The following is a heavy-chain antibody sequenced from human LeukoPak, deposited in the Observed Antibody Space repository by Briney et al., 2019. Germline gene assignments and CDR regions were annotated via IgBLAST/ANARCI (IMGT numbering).Heavy chain of an antibody. CDR2: INPNSGGT. CDR1: GYTFTGYY. D-gene: IGHD2-2*01. Sequence: ASVKVSCKASGYTFTGYYVHWVRQAPGQGLEWMGWINPNSGGTNYAQTFQGRVTMTKDTSIMTAYMEVSGLTSDDTAVYYCARDDCSDSSCPLFQHWGQGTLVIVSS. V-gene: IGHV1-2*02. J-gene: IGHJ1*01. CDR3: ARDDCSDSSCPLFQH.